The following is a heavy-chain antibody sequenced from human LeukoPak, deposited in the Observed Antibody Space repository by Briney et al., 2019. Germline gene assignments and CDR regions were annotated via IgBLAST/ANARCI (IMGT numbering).Heavy chain of an antibody. V-gene: IGHV1-69*05. J-gene: IGHJ6*03. CDR1: GGTFSSYA. CDR3: ARVSYDFWSGYYYYYMDV. D-gene: IGHD3-3*01. Sequence: SVKVSCKASGGTFSSYAISWVRQAPGQGLEWMGRIIPIFGTANYAQKFQGRATITTDESTSTVYMELSSLRSEDTAVYYCARVSYDFWSGYYYYYMDVWGEGTTVTVPS. CDR2: IIPIFGTA.